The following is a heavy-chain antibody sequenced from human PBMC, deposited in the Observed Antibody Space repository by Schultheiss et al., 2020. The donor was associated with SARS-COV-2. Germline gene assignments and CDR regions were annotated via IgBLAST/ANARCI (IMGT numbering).Heavy chain of an antibody. Sequence: SETLSLTCTVSGGSISSYYWSWIRQPPGKGLEWIGYIYYSGSTNYNPSLKSRVTISVDTSKNQFSLKLSSVTAADTAVYYCARVSSFTSPLRYYYYGMDVWGQGTTVTVSS. CDR3: ARVSSFTSPLRYYYYGMDV. D-gene: IGHD1-26*01. CDR2: IYYSGST. CDR1: GGSISSYY. V-gene: IGHV4-59*12. J-gene: IGHJ6*02.